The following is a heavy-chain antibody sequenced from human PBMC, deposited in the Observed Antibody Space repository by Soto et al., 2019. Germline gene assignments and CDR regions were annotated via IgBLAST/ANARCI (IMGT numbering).Heavy chain of an antibody. CDR1: GYTFTSYG. D-gene: IGHD2-15*01. V-gene: IGHV1-18*01. J-gene: IGHJ6*02. CDR3: ARFSGGSYNTSYFYYGMDV. Sequence: ASVKVSCKASGYTFTSYGISWVRQAPGQGLDWMGWISAYNGNTKYAQDLQGRVTMTTDTSTSTAYMELRSLRCDDTAVYYCARFSGGSYNTSYFYYGMDVWGQGTTVTVSS. CDR2: ISAYNGNT.